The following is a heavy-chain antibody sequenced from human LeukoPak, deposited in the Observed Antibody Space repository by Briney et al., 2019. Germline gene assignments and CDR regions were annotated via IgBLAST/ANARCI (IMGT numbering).Heavy chain of an antibody. Sequence: SETLSLTCTVAGGSIRHYYWSWIRQPPGKGLWRIGYVYYSGSTNYNPSLKSRVTISVDTSKSQFSLKLRSVTASDTAVYYCAREVREKGIYELFDSWGQGTLVIVSS. CDR2: VYYSGST. D-gene: IGHD5-12*01. J-gene: IGHJ4*02. CDR1: GGSIRHYY. CDR3: AREVREKGIYELFDS. V-gene: IGHV4-59*01.